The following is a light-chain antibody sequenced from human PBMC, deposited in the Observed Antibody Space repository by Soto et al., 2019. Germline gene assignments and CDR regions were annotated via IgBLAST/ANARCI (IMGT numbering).Light chain of an antibody. CDR1: QNVSSN. Sequence: EIVMTQSPATLSVSPGERATLSCRASQNVSSNLAWYQQKPGQAPRLLIYGASTRATGIPARFSGSGSGTEFTLTISSLRSEDFAVYYCQQYNNWPVTFGQGTKVDIK. V-gene: IGKV3-15*01. CDR2: GAS. CDR3: QQYNNWPVT. J-gene: IGKJ1*01.